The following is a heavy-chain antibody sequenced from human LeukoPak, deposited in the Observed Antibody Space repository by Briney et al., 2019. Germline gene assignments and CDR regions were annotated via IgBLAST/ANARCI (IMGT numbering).Heavy chain of an antibody. CDR1: GYTFTGNY. Sequence: AASVKVSCKASGYTFTGNYMRWVRPAPRQGLEWVGWINPNSGATDYAQKFQGRVTMTRDTSITTAYMDLSGLRSDDTAMYYCARTTVRVAPFEYWGQGTLVTVSS. D-gene: IGHD1-26*01. CDR3: ARTTVRVAPFEY. CDR2: INPNSGAT. V-gene: IGHV1-2*02. J-gene: IGHJ4*02.